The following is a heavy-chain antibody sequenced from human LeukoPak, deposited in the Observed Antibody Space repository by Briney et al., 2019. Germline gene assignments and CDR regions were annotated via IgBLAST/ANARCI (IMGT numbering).Heavy chain of an antibody. J-gene: IGHJ4*02. CDR3: ARRDVVAGPDY. CDR2: IYSGGSI. V-gene: IGHV3-53*01. D-gene: IGHD6-19*01. CDR1: GFTVSSNY. Sequence: GGSLRLSCAASGFTVSSNYMTWVRQAPGKGLEWVSVIYSGGSIYYADSVKGRFTISRDNSKNTLYLQMNSLRDEDTAVYYCARRDVVAGPDYWGQGTLVTVSS.